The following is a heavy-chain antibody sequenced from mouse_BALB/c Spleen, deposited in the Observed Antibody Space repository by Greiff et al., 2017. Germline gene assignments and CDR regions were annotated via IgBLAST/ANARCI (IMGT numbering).Heavy chain of an antibody. CDR3: AKGTARDFDY. V-gene: IGHV1S41*01. Sequence: DLVKPGASVKLSCKASGYTFTSYWINWIKQRPGQGLEWIGRIAPGSGSTSYNEMFKGKATLTVDTSSSTAYIQLSSLSSEDSAVYFCAKGTARDFDYWGQGTTLTVSS. D-gene: IGHD1-2*01. CDR1: GYTFTSYW. J-gene: IGHJ2*01. CDR2: IAPGSGST.